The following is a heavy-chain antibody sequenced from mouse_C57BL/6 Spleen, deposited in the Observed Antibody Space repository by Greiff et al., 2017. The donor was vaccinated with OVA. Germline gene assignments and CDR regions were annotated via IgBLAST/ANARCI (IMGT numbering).Heavy chain of an antibody. CDR1: GYTFTDYN. Sequence: VQLKQSGPELVKPGASVKMSCKASGYTFTDYNMHWVKQSHGKSLEWIGYINPNNGGTSYNQKFKGKATLTVNKSSSTAYMELRSLTSEESAVYYCARAGGTITPAPLAWFAYWGQGTLVTVSA. CDR3: ARAGGTITPAPLAWFAY. CDR2: INPNNGGT. V-gene: IGHV1-22*01. J-gene: IGHJ3*01. D-gene: IGHD1-1*01.